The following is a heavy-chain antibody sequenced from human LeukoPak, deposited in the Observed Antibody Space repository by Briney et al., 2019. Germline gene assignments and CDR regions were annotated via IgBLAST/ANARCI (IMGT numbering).Heavy chain of an antibody. CDR2: IKQGGREK. V-gene: IGHV3-7*04. CDR1: GFTFSSYW. CDR3: ARDAQQLGF. D-gene: IGHD6-13*01. J-gene: IGHJ4*02. Sequence: PGGSLRLSCVASGFTFSSYWMSWVRQAPGKGLEWVANIKQGGREKYYVDSVKGRFTISRDDAKNSLYLQMNSLRVEDTAVYYCARDAQQLGFWGQGTLVIVSS.